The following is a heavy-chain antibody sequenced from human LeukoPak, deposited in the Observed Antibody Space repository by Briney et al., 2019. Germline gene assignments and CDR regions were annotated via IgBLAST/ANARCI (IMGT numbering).Heavy chain of an antibody. V-gene: IGHV4-34*01. D-gene: IGHD4-11*01. CDR3: ASKDHPAVTH. CDR1: GGPFSGYY. CDR2: INHSGST. Sequence: SETLSLTCAVYGGPFSGYYWSWIHQPPGKGLEWIGEINHSGSTNYNPSLKSRVTISVDTSKNQFSLKLSSVTAADTAVYYCASKDHPAVTHWGQGTTVTVSS. J-gene: IGHJ6*02.